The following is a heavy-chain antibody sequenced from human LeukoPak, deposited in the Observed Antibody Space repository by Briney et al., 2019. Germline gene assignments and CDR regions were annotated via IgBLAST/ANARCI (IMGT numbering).Heavy chain of an antibody. Sequence: GGSLSLSCAASGFTSSNYAMSWVRQAPGKGLEWVSSITAKGDRTYYADSVKGRFTIPRDNSKSTLSLRLNSLRAEDMAVYYCASAYCVSTSCIYYYFALWGRGTLVTVSS. CDR3: ASAYCVSTSCIYYYFAL. J-gene: IGHJ2*01. V-gene: IGHV3-23*01. D-gene: IGHD2-2*01. CDR2: ITAKGDRT. CDR1: GFTSSNYA.